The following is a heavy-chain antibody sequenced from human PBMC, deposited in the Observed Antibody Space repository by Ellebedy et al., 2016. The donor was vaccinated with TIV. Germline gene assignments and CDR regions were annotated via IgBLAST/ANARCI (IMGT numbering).Heavy chain of an antibody. Sequence: GESLKISXKGSGYSFTNYWIYWVRQVPGKGLEWMGRIDPTDSYTKYNSSLRGHVTISADKSINTAYLKWSSLKASDTAMYYCTRRARYSGSGNHYYFDEWGQGTLVTVSS. CDR1: GYSFTNYW. CDR3: TRRARYSGSGNHYYFDE. V-gene: IGHV5-10-1*01. D-gene: IGHD3-10*01. CDR2: IDPTDSYT. J-gene: IGHJ4*02.